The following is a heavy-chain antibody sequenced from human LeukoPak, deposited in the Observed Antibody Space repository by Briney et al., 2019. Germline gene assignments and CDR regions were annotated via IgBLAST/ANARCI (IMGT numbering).Heavy chain of an antibody. V-gene: IGHV1-46*01. Sequence: ASVKVSCKAFGYTFTSNYMHWVRQAPGQGPEWMGVISPSGGSTTYAQKFQGRVTLTRDMSTSTDYLELSSLRSEDTAVYYCARDSPLARDAFDIWGQGTMVTVSS. CDR1: GYTFTSNY. CDR2: ISPSGGST. J-gene: IGHJ3*02. CDR3: ARDSPLARDAFDI.